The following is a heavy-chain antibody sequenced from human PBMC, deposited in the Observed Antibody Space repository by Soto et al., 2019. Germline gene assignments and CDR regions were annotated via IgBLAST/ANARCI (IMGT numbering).Heavy chain of an antibody. CDR1: GGSISSYY. CDR3: ARASSGWYYFDY. Sequence: QVQLQESDPGLVKPSETLSLTCTVSGGSISSYYWSWIRQPPGKGLEWIGYIYYSGSTNYNPSLKSRVTISVDTSKNQFSLKLSSVTAADTAVYYCARASSGWYYFDYWGQGTLVTVSS. J-gene: IGHJ4*02. V-gene: IGHV4-59*01. D-gene: IGHD6-19*01. CDR2: IYYSGST.